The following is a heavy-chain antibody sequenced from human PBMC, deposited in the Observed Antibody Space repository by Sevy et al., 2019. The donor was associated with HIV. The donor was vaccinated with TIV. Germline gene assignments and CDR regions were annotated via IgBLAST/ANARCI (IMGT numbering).Heavy chain of an antibody. V-gene: IGHV3-23*01. CDR2: ISRSGGST. D-gene: IGHD3-16*01. CDR1: GFSFSYYG. Sequence: GGSLRLSCIGSGFSFSYYGIHWVRQAPGKGLEWVSAISRSGGSTYYADSVKGRFTISRDNSKNTLYLQMNSLRAEDTAVYYCANTSAKGDDAFNIWGQGTMVTVSS. CDR3: ANTSAKGDDAFNI. J-gene: IGHJ3*02.